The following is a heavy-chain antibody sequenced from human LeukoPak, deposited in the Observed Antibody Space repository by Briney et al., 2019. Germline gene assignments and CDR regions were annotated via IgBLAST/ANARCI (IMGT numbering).Heavy chain of an antibody. CDR2: IIPIFGTP. CDR1: GASFSSYA. Sequence: ASLTVSCKASGASFSSYAISWVRQAPGQGLECMGRIIPIFGTPNYAQRFQGRVTITADIVSSTAYMEVNNLTSEDTAVYFCAKQGALRQDYYMDVWGNGTTVTVSS. D-gene: IGHD3-16*01. J-gene: IGHJ6*03. CDR3: AKQGALRQDYYMDV. V-gene: IGHV1-69*06.